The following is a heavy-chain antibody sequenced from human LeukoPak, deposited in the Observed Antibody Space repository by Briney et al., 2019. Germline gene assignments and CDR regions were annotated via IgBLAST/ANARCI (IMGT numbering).Heavy chain of an antibody. CDR2: IYYSGST. CDR3: ASSGYYDDAFDI. CDR1: GGSISSYY. V-gene: IGHV4-59*01. D-gene: IGHD3-22*01. Sequence: SETLSLTCTVSGGSISSYYWSWIRQPPGKGLEWIGYIYYSGSTNYNPSLKSRVTISVDTSKNQFSLKLSSVTAADTAVYYCASSGYYDDAFDIWGQGTMVTVSS. J-gene: IGHJ3*02.